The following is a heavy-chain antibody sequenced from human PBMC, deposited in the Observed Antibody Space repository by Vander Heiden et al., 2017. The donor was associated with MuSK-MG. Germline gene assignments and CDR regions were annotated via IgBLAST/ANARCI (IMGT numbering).Heavy chain of an antibody. CDR1: GFPFSSYR. D-gene: IGHD2-21*02. V-gene: IGHV3-48*02. Sequence: EVQLVESGGGLVQPGGSLRLSCAASGFPFSSYRMNSVRQAPGKGLEWVSYISSSSKTIYYADSVKGRFTISRDNAKNSLYLQMNSLRDEDTAWYYCAGGLRGGNSPPTFDYWGQGTLVTVSS. CDR2: ISSSSKTI. J-gene: IGHJ4*02. CDR3: AGGLRGGNSPPTFDY.